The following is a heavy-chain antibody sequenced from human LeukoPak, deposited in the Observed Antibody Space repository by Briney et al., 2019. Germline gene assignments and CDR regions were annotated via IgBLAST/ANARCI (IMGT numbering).Heavy chain of an antibody. V-gene: IGHV4-61*02. CDR3: AREVCSSTSCYRGWFDP. J-gene: IGHJ5*02. CDR1: GGSISSGSYY. D-gene: IGHD2-2*01. Sequence: SQTLSLTCTVSGGSISSGSYYWSWIRQPAGKGLEWIGRIYTSGSTNYNPSLKSRVTISVDTYKNQFSLKLSSVTAADTAVYYCAREVCSSTSCYRGWFDPWGQGTLVTVSS. CDR2: IYTSGST.